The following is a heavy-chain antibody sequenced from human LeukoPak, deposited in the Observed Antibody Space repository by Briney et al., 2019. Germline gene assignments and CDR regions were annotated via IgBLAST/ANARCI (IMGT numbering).Heavy chain of an antibody. Sequence: GGSLRLSCAASGFTFSTYCMHWVRQAPGKGPMWVSRICPDGTVTNYADSVKARFIISRDNARDTVYLQMNSLRVEDTAVYYCVRDFRSADYWGQGTLVTVSS. V-gene: IGHV3-74*01. CDR2: ICPDGTVT. CDR1: GFTFSTYC. CDR3: VRDFRSADY. J-gene: IGHJ4*02.